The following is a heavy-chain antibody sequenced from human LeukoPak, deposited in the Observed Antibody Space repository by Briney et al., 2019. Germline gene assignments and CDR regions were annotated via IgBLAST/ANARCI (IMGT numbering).Heavy chain of an antibody. D-gene: IGHD6-19*01. CDR3: AKDERQWLVRGAFDI. J-gene: IGHJ3*02. V-gene: IGHV3-30*18. CDR1: GFTFSSYG. Sequence: GGSLRLSCAASGFTFSSYGMHWVRQAPGKGLEWVAVISYDGSNKYYADSVKGRFTISRDNPKNTLYLQMNSLRAEDTAVYYCAKDERQWLVRGAFDIWGQGTMVTVSS. CDR2: ISYDGSNK.